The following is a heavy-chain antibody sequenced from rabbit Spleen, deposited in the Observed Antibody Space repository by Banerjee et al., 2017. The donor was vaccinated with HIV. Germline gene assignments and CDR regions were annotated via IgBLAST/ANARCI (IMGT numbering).Heavy chain of an antibody. V-gene: IGHV1S45*01. CDR3: ARLFAYAGYAGFGYATLDYFNL. D-gene: IGHD6-1*01. CDR2: INTGDGSI. CDR1: GFSFSSSYW. J-gene: IGHJ4*01. Sequence: QEQLEESGGDLVKPEGSLTLTCTASGFSFSSSYWICWVRQAPGKGLEWIGCINTGDGSIYYASWAKGRFTISKTSSTTVTLQMTSLTAADTATYFCARLFAYAGYAGFGYATLDYFNLWGQGTLVTVS.